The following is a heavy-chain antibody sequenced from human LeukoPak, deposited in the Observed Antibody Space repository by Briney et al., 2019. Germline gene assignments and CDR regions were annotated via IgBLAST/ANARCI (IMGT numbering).Heavy chain of an antibody. CDR2: ISSSDNSP. Sequence: GGSLRLSCATSGFTVSSNYMSWVRQAPGKGLEWVSIISSSDNSPYYADSVKGRFTISRDNSKNTLYLQMNTLRAEDTAVYYCARDPTSPFDYWGQGTLVTVSS. CDR1: GFTVSSNY. V-gene: IGHV3-66*01. J-gene: IGHJ4*02. D-gene: IGHD3-16*01. CDR3: ARDPTSPFDY.